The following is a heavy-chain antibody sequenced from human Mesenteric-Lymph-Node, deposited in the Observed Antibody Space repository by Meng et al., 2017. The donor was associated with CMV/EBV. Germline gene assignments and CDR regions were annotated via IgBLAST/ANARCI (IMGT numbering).Heavy chain of an antibody. CDR2: ISGNGGNT. CDR1: GFTFSNYA. V-gene: IGHV3-23*01. Sequence: GGSLRLSCAASGFTFSNYAMSWVRQAPGKGLEWVSVISGNGGNTNYADSVRGRFTISRDNSKKTVYLQMNSLRVEDTAIYYCARGNYYGMDVWGQGTTVTVSS. CDR3: ARGNYYGMDV. J-gene: IGHJ6*02.